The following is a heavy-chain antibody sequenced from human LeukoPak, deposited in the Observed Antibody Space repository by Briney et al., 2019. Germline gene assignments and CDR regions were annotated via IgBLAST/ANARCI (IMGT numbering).Heavy chain of an antibody. CDR1: GFPFSSYN. CDR3: AREYCSGENCYYIY. V-gene: IGHV3-48*02. Sequence: PGGSLRLSCAASGFPFSSYNMNWVRQAPGKGLEWLSYISRSSRSIYYADSVQGRFTISRDNAKNSLYLQMDSLRDEDTAVYYCAREYCSGENCYYIYWGQGTLVTVSS. CDR2: ISRSSRSI. J-gene: IGHJ4*02. D-gene: IGHD2-15*01.